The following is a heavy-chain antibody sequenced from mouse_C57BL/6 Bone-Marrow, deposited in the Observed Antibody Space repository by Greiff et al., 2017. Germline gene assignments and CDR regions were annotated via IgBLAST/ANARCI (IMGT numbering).Heavy chain of an antibody. V-gene: IGHV14-4*01. CDR1: GFNIKDDY. Sequence: EVQLQESGAELVRPGASVKLSCTASGFNIKDDYMHWVKQRPEQGLERIGWIDPENGDTEYASEFQGKATITADTSSTTSYLQLSSLKSEDTAVFYFTTFSGSSYLWYFDVWGTGTTVTVSS. D-gene: IGHD1-1*01. CDR2: IDPENGDT. J-gene: IGHJ1*03. CDR3: TTFSGSSYLWYFDV.